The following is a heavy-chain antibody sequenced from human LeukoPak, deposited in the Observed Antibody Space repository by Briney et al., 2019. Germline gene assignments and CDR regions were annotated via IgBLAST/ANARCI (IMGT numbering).Heavy chain of an antibody. CDR3: ASQARLGSSLPGVDY. CDR2: IIPIFGTA. CDR1: GGTFSSYA. D-gene: IGHD3-10*01. V-gene: IGHV1-69*05. Sequence: SVKVSCKASGGTFSSYAISWVRQAPGQGLEWMGRIIPIFGTANYAQKFQGRVTITTDESMSTAYMELSSLRSEDTAVYYCASQARLGSSLPGVDYWGQGTLVTVSS. J-gene: IGHJ4*02.